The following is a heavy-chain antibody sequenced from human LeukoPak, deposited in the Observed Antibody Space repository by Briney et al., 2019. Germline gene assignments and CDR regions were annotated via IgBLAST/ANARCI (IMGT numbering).Heavy chain of an antibody. Sequence: PSETLSLTCTVSGASISSYYWSWIRQPAGKALEWIGHMYISGSTNYNPSLKSRVTMSVDTSKNQFSLKLSSVTAADTAVYYCTKDLELGFWGQGTLVIVSS. CDR1: GASISSYY. CDR2: MYISGST. V-gene: IGHV4-4*07. J-gene: IGHJ4*02. CDR3: TKDLELGF. D-gene: IGHD1-7*01.